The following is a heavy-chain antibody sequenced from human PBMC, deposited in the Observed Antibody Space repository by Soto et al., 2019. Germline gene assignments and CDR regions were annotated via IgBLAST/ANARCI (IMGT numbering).Heavy chain of an antibody. Sequence: QVQLVQSGAEVKKPGASVKVSCKASGYTFTGYYMHWVRQAPGQGLEWMGWINPNSGGTSYAQKFQGRVTMTRDTSISTAYMERSRLRSDDTAVYYFVPEWLRLGWFDPWGQGTLVTVSS. V-gene: IGHV1-2*02. J-gene: IGHJ5*02. D-gene: IGHD5-12*01. CDR2: INPNSGGT. CDR3: VPEWLRLGWFDP. CDR1: GYTFTGYY.